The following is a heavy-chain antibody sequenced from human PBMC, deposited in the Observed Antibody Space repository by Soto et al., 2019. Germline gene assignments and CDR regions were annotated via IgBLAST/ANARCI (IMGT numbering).Heavy chain of an antibody. CDR2: IYPGDSDT. Sequence: PGESLKISCKGSGYSFAGYWIGWVRQMPGKGMEWMGIIYPGDSDTRYSPSFEGQVTISADKSISTAYLQWNSLKASDTAMYYCARHRVTMVRGVYYYYGLDVWGQGTTVTV. CDR1: GYSFAGYW. D-gene: IGHD3-10*01. CDR3: ARHRVTMVRGVYYYYGLDV. J-gene: IGHJ6*02. V-gene: IGHV5-51*01.